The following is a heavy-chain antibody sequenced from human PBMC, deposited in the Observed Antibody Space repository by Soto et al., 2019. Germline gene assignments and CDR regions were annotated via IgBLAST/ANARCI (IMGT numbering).Heavy chain of an antibody. CDR3: ARIVGLYSGYDYGGYYYFGMDV. V-gene: IGHV2-26*01. D-gene: IGHD5-12*01. Sequence: QVTLKESGPVLVKPTETLTLTCTVSGFSLSNARMGVSWIRQPPGKALEWLAHIFSNDEKSYSTALKSTLTISQNTSKSQVVLTMTNIDPVDTATYYCARIVGLYSGYDYGGYYYFGMDVWGQGTTVTVSS. CDR1: GFSLSNARMG. CDR2: IFSNDEK. J-gene: IGHJ6*02.